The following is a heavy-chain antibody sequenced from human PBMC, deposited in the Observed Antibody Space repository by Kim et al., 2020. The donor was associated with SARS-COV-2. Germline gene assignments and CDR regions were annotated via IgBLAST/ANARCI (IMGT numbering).Heavy chain of an antibody. CDR3: ARDGEYCSGGSCYYYGMDV. V-gene: IGHV3-33*01. D-gene: IGHD2-15*01. Sequence: GGSLRLSCAASGFTFSSYGMHWVRQAPGKGLEWVAVIWYDGSNKYYADSVKGRFTISRDNSKNTLYLQMNSLRAEDTAVYYCARDGEYCSGGSCYYYGMDVWGQGTTVTVSS. CDR2: IWYDGSNK. J-gene: IGHJ6*02. CDR1: GFTFSSYG.